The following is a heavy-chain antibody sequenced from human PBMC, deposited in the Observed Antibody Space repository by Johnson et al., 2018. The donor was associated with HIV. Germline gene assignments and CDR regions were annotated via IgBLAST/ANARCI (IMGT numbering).Heavy chain of an antibody. D-gene: IGHD2-15*01. V-gene: IGHV3-30*18. CDR3: AKSDCSGGSCYSVWRHAFDI. J-gene: IGHJ3*02. CDR1: GFTFSMYA. Sequence: QVQLVESGGGVVQPGRSLRLSCAASGFTFSMYAMHWVRQAPGKGLEWVAVISSDGSNKYYADSVRVRFTISRDNSKNTLSLQMNSLRTEDTSVYYGAKSDCSGGSCYSVWRHAFDIWGQGTMVTVSS. CDR2: ISSDGSNK.